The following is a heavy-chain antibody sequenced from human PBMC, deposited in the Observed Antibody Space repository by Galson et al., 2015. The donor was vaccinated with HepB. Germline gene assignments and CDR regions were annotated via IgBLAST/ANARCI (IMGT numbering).Heavy chain of an antibody. CDR3: ARDRNGLSGLDY. Sequence: SLRLSCAASGFTFSSYGMHWVRQAPGKGLEWVAVIWYDGSNKYYADSVKGRFTISRDNSKNTLYLQMNSLRAEDTAVYYCARDRNGLSGLDYWGQGTLVTVSS. CDR1: GFTFSSYG. CDR2: IWYDGSNK. V-gene: IGHV3-33*08. D-gene: IGHD3/OR15-3a*01. J-gene: IGHJ4*02.